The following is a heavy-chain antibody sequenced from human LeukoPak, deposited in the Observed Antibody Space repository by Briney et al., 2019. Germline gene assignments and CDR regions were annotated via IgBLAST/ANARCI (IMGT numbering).Heavy chain of an antibody. V-gene: IGHV3-7*01. CDR3: ARDPREAKLGLFDY. CDR1: GFTFSSYS. Sequence: GGSLRLSCAASGFTFSSYSMNWVRQAPGKGLEWVANIKQDGSEKYYVDSVKGRFTISRDNAKNSLYLQMNSLRAEDTAVYYCARDPREAKLGLFDYWGQGTLVTVSS. J-gene: IGHJ4*02. CDR2: IKQDGSEK. D-gene: IGHD7-27*01.